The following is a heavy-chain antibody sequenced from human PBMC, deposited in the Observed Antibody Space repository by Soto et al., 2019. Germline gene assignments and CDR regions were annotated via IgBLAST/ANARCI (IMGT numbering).Heavy chain of an antibody. V-gene: IGHV4-59*07. CDR3: PRSDETRRWSPLNFWFFDL. D-gene: IGHD6-13*01. CDR1: GDSTGDYF. Sequence: SDTLSLTCTVSGDSTGDYFWNWLRQPPGKGLEWIGYVYHSGNTNYNPSLKSRVTMSMDMSKRQISLELRSVTAADTGVYSCPRSDETRRWSPLNFWFFDLWGRGTLVT. J-gene: IGHJ2*01. CDR2: VYHSGNT.